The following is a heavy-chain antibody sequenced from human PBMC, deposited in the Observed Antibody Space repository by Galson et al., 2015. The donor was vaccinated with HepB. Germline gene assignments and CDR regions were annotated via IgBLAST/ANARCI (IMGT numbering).Heavy chain of an antibody. D-gene: IGHD6-19*01. CDR1: GNTFSNSA. J-gene: IGHJ4*02. CDR3: ARGPVLAASISSYFDY. Sequence: SCKGSGNTFSNSAITWVRQAPGQGPEWMGGIIPIFGSANYAQKFQGRLTFTADASTNSVYMELRSLRSEDSAIYYCARGPVLAASISSYFDYWGQGTLVTVSS. CDR2: IIPIFGSA. V-gene: IGHV1-69*01.